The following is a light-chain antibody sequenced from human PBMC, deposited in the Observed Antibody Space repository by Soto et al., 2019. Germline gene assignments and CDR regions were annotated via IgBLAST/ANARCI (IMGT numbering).Light chain of an antibody. CDR2: EAS. CDR1: SSDVGSHNL. CDR3: CSHAVGSTYV. Sequence: QSALTQPASVSGSPGQSITISCTGTSSDVGSHNLVSWYQHYPGKAPKLVIFEASKRPSGVSNRFSGSKSGSTASLTISGLQAEDEADYYCCSHAVGSTYVFGTGTQLTVL. J-gene: IGLJ7*01. V-gene: IGLV2-23*01.